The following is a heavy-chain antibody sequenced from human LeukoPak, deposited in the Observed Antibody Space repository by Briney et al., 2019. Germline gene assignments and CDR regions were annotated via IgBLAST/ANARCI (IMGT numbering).Heavy chain of an antibody. Sequence: ASVKVSCKASGGTFSSYTISWVRQAPGQGLEWMGRIIPILGIANYAQKFQGRVTITADKSTSTAYMELSSLRSEDTAVYYCARTPDPIAVAGMDFDYWGQGTLVTVSS. V-gene: IGHV1-69*02. CDR2: IIPILGIA. D-gene: IGHD6-19*01. CDR1: GGTFSSYT. CDR3: ARTPDPIAVAGMDFDY. J-gene: IGHJ4*02.